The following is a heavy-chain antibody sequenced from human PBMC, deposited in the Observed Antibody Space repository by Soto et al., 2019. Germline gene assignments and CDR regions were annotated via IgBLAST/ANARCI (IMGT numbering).Heavy chain of an antibody. J-gene: IGHJ6*02. CDR3: TTDTKRANGVCYPFYYGMDV. Sequence: GGSLRLSCAASGFTFTNAWMSWVRQAPGKGLEWVGRIKSKADGGTTDCATPVKGRFTISRDDSRNTVHLQMNSLKTEDTAVYFCTTDTKRANGVCYPFYYGMDVWGQGTTVTVSS. V-gene: IGHV3-15*01. CDR2: IKSKADGGTT. CDR1: GFTFTNAW. D-gene: IGHD2-8*01.